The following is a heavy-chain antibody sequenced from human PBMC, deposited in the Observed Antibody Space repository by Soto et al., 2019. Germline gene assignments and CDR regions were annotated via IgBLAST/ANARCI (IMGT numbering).Heavy chain of an antibody. Sequence: EVPLVESGGGLVQPGGSLRLSCAASGFTFSDHYMDWVRQAPGKGLEWVGRTRKRVNGYTTEYAASVKGRFTISRDXXKNSLYLQMNSLKTEDTAVYYCTKVDDSSGYSFDYWGQGTLVTVSS. CDR2: TRKRVNGYTT. CDR1: GFTFSDHY. CDR3: TKVDDSSGYSFDY. D-gene: IGHD3-22*01. J-gene: IGHJ4*02. V-gene: IGHV3-72*01.